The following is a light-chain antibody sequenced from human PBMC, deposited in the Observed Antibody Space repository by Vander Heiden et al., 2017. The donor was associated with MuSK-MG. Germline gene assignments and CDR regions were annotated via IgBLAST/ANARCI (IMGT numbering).Light chain of an antibody. CDR2: GAS. CDR3: QQDGRSWT. V-gene: IGKV3-20*01. CDR1: QSVSSSY. J-gene: IGKJ1*01. Sequence: EIVFTLSPGTLSLSPGERATLSCRASQSVSSSYLDWYQQKPGQAPRLLIYGASSRANGIPDRFTGRGSGTDFTLTSSRREPEDFAVYYWQQDGRSWTFGQGTKVEIK.